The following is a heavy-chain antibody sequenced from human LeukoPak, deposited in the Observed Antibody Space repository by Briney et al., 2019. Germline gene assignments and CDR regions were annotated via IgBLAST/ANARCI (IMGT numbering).Heavy chain of an antibody. CDR1: GYSISNGYY. D-gene: IGHD6-13*01. CDR3: ARVYYSNSYDYWYFDL. V-gene: IGHV4-38-2*02. J-gene: IGHJ2*01. CDR2: ISHRGST. Sequence: SETLSLTCTVSGYSISNGYYWGWIRQPPGKGLEWVGSISHRGSTYYNPSLRSRITISLDRSKQKFSLKLSSVTAADTAVYYCARVYYSNSYDYWYFDLWGRGTLVTVSS.